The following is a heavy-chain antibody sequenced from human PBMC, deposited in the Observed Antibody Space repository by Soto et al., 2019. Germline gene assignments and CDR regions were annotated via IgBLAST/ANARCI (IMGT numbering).Heavy chain of an antibody. Sequence: SQTLSLTCAISGDSVSSNSAAWNWIRQSPSRGLEWLGRTYYRSKWYNNYAVSVKSRITINPDTSKNQFSLQLNSVAPEDTAVYYCARARYYDSSLTAFDIWGQGTMVTVSSGKFAPGESLKISCKGSGYSFPDYGDYADYSYGMDVWGQGTTVTVSS. D-gene: IGHD3-22*01. CDR2: TYYRSKWYN. J-gene: IGHJ6*02. V-gene: IGHV6-1*01. CDR1: GDSVSSNSAA. CDR3: ARARYYDSSLTAFDIWGQGTMVTVSSGKFAPGESLKISCKGSGYSFPDYGDYADYSYGMDV.